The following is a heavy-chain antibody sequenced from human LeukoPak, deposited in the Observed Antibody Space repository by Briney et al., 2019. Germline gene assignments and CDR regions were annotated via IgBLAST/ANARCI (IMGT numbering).Heavy chain of an antibody. V-gene: IGHV3-48*01. CDR2: IIGGSNTI. CDR3: ARNEALGSCSGGSCPLVY. Sequence: GLSLRLSCAASGLIFSTYSMTWLRQATGRGLEWVAYIIGGSNTIYYADSVKGRFTVSRDNAKNSLFLQMNSLRAEDAAIYYCARNEALGSCSGGSCPLVYWSQGTLVTVSS. J-gene: IGHJ4*02. CDR1: GLIFSTYS. D-gene: IGHD2-15*01.